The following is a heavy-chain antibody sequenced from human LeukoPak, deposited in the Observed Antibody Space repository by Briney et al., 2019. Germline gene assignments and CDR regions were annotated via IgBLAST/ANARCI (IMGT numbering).Heavy chain of an antibody. V-gene: IGHV1-46*01. CDR1: GYTFTSNY. CDR2: ISPSGGST. J-gene: IGHJ6*03. D-gene: IGHD5-12*01. CDR3: ARGASDIVATMGYYYYYYYYMDV. Sequence: ASVKVSCKAFGYTFTSNYMHWVRQAPGQGPEWMGVISPSGGSTTYAQKFQGRVTITRNTSISTAYMELSSLRSEDTAVYYCARGASDIVATMGYYYYYYYYMDVWGKGTTVTVSS.